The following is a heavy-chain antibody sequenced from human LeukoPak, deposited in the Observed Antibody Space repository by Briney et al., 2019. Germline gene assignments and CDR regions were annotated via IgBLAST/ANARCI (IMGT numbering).Heavy chain of an antibody. CDR1: GYTFTDYY. V-gene: IGHV1-2*02. J-gene: IGHJ4*02. CDR2: INPNSGDT. Sequence: ASVTVSCTASGYTFTDYYLHWVRQPPGQGFEWMGWINPNSGDTNYAQKFQGRVTITRDTSISTAHMEMSRLRSDDTAVYYCARVNFRYCSSTTCRFDYWGQGTLVTVSS. D-gene: IGHD2-2*01. CDR3: ARVNFRYCSSTTCRFDY.